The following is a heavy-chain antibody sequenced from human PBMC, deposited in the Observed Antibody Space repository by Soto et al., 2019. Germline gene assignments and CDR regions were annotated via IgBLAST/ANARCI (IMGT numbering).Heavy chain of an antibody. J-gene: IGHJ4*02. CDR2: IFYSGST. CDR3: ASTEDFFDY. Sequence: SETLSLTCSVSGVSLTSGTYYWSWIRQHPGKGLEWIGYIFYSGSTDYNPSLKSRVNISVDTSKNQFSLKLSSVTAADTALYYCASTEDFFDYWGQGTLVTVSS. V-gene: IGHV4-31*03. CDR1: GVSLTSGTYY.